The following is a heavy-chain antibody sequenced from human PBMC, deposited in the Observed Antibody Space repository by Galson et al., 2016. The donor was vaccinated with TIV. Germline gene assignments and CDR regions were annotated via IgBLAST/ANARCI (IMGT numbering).Heavy chain of an antibody. CDR3: AGSAIPATANMAY. V-gene: IGHV1-58*01. Sequence: SGFTFITSGVHWVRRARGQRLEWIGWIVTGSGDTNYAQSFQQRVTITRDMSTSTAYMELRSLGSEDTAVYYCAGSAIPATANMAYWGQGTLVTVSS. D-gene: IGHD6-13*01. J-gene: IGHJ4*02. CDR2: IVTGSGDT. CDR1: GFTFITSG.